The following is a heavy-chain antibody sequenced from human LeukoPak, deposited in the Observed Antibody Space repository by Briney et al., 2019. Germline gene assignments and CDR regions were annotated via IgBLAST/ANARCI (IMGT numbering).Heavy chain of an antibody. Sequence: PSETLSLTCTVSGGSISSSSYSWSWIRQPAGKGLEWIGRIYAYGSGITNYNPSLKSRVTISVDTSKNHFSLKLTSVTAADTAMYFCARQFSPDAFDIWGQGTMVTVSS. D-gene: IGHD2/OR15-2a*01. CDR3: ARQFSPDAFDI. CDR2: IYAYGSGIT. CDR1: GGSISSSSYS. J-gene: IGHJ3*02. V-gene: IGHV4-61*02.